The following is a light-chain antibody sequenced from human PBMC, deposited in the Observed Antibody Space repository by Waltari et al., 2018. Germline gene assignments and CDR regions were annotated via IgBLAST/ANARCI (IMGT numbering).Light chain of an antibody. V-gene: IGKV4-1*01. Sequence: DFVMTQSPDSLAVSLGERATINCKSSRSVLYSSNNKNYLAWYQQKPRQPPKLLIYWASTRESGVPDRFSGSGSATVFTLTISSLQAEDVAVYYCQQYYRAPQTFGQGTKVEIK. CDR1: RSVLYSSNNKNY. J-gene: IGKJ1*01. CDR2: WAS. CDR3: QQYYRAPQT.